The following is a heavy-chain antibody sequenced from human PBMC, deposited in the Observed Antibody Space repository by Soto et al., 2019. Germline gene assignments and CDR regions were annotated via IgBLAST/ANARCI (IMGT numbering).Heavy chain of an antibody. Sequence: PSETLSLTCEVSGVSISSSSYYWGWIRQPPGKGLEWIGSIYYSGSTYYNPSLKSRVTISVDTSKNQFSLKLSSVTAADTAVYYCARGRWGYNWNYDDYYGMDVWGQGTTVTVSS. J-gene: IGHJ6*02. CDR2: IYYSGST. CDR1: GVSISSSSYY. V-gene: IGHV4-39*01. CDR3: ARGRWGYNWNYDDYYGMDV. D-gene: IGHD1-7*01.